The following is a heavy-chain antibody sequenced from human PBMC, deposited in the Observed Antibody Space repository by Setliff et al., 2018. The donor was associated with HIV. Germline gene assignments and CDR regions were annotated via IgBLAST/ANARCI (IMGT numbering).Heavy chain of an antibody. CDR3: ATARPGARFDV. D-gene: IGHD6-6*01. J-gene: IGHJ4*02. CDR2: ISAYNGNT. V-gene: IGHV1-18*01. CDR1: GYSFTTYA. Sequence: GASVKVSCKASGYSFTTYAISWVRQAPGQGLEWMGWISAYNGNTLYAQKFQGRVTMTTDTSTSTAYMDLRSLRSDDTAVYYCATARPGARFDVWGQGTLVTVSS.